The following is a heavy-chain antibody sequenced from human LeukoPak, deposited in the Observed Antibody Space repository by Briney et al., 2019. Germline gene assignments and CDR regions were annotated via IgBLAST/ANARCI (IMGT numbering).Heavy chain of an antibody. CDR1: GFSLSTSGVG. CDR3: AHEKRGSGNYPFDY. Sequence: SGPTLVKPTQTLTLTCTFSGFSLSTSGVGVGWIRQPPGKALEWLALIYWNDDKRYSPSLKSRLTITKDTSKNQVVLTMTNMDPVDTATYYCAHEKRGSGNYPFDYWGQGTLVTVSS. V-gene: IGHV2-5*01. J-gene: IGHJ4*02. D-gene: IGHD3-10*01. CDR2: IYWNDDK.